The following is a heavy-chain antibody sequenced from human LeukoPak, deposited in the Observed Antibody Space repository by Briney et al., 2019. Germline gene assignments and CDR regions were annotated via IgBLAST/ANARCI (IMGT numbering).Heavy chain of an antibody. CDR2: IWYDGSNK. D-gene: IGHD3-3*01. CDR1: GFTFSSYG. J-gene: IGHJ4*02. V-gene: IGHV3-33*01. CDR3: ASDFGVAGLDY. Sequence: GGSLRLSCAASGFTFSSYGMHWVRQAPGKGLEWVAVIWYDGSNKYYADSVKGRFTISRDNSKDTLYLQMNSLRAEDTAVYYRASDFGVAGLDYWGQGTLVTVSS.